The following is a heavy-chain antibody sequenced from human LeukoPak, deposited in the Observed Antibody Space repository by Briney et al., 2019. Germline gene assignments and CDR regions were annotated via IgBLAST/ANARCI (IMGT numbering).Heavy chain of an antibody. J-gene: IGHJ6*03. CDR1: GGSISSYY. D-gene: IGHD3-10*01. CDR2: IYYSGIT. Sequence: SETLSLTCTVSGGSISSYYWSWIRQAPGKGLEWIGYIYYSGITNYNPSLKSRVTISVDTSKNQFSLKLSSVTAADTAVYYCASMVRGVSLYYMDFWGKGTTVTMSS. CDR3: ASMVRGVSLYYMDF. V-gene: IGHV4-59*01.